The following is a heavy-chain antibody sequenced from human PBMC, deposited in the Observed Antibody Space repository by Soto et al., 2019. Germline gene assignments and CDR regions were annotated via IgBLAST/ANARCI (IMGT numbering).Heavy chain of an antibody. D-gene: IGHD4-4*01. V-gene: IGHV4-59*05. CDR2: VYYTGST. CDR1: GGSISIYY. CDR3: TRRVRSTGLLDY. Sequence: SETLSLTCTVSGGSISIYYWSWIRQPPGKGLEWIGSVYYTGSTYYNSSLKSRVSISIDTSKNQFSLSLNSVTAADTAVYYCTRRVRSTGLLDYWGQGALVTVSS. J-gene: IGHJ4*02.